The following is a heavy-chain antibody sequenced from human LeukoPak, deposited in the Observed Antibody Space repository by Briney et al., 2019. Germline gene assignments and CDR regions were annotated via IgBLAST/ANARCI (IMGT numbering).Heavy chain of an antibody. CDR1: GYSISSGYY. Sequence: ETLSLTCTVSGYSISSGYYWGWIRQPPGKGLEWIGSIYHSGSTYYNPSLKSRVTISVDTSKNQFSLKLSSVTAADTAVYYCARPRHYYGSGSYSHWGQGTLVTVSS. J-gene: IGHJ4*02. D-gene: IGHD3-10*01. CDR2: IYHSGST. V-gene: IGHV4-38-2*02. CDR3: ARPRHYYGSGSYSH.